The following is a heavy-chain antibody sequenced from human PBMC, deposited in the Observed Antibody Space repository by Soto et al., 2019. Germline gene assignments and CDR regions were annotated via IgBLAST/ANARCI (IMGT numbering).Heavy chain of an antibody. Sequence: SETLSLTCTVSGGSISSYYWSWIRQPPGKGLEWIGYIYYSGSTNYNPSLKSRVTISVDTSKNQFSLKLSSVTAADTAVYYCARAGYSSSAWFDPWGQGTRVTVSS. V-gene: IGHV4-59*08. CDR3: ARAGYSSSAWFDP. D-gene: IGHD6-13*01. CDR1: GGSISSYY. J-gene: IGHJ5*02. CDR2: IYYSGST.